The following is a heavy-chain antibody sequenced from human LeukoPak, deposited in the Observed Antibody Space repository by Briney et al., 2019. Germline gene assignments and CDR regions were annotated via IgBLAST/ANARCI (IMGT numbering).Heavy chain of an antibody. Sequence: SETLSLTCTVSGGSLSSISYYWGWIRQPPGKGLEWIGSIYYSGSTYYNPSLKSRVTISVDTSKNQFSLKLSSVTAADTAVYYCARQNPDDFWSGYYLYWFDPWGQGTLVTVSS. CDR2: IYYSGST. CDR3: ARQNPDDFWSGYYLYWFDP. CDR1: GGSLSSISYY. J-gene: IGHJ5*02. D-gene: IGHD3-3*01. V-gene: IGHV4-39*01.